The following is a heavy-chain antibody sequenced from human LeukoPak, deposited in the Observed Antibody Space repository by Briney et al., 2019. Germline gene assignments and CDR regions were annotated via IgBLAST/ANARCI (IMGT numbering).Heavy chain of an antibody. J-gene: IGHJ4*02. Sequence: SETLSLTCTVSGVSISSSNSYWGWIRQPPGKGLEWIGSIYYSGNTYYNASLKSRVTISVDTSKNQFSLKLSSVTAADTAVYYCARATRITGTTYLDYWGQGTLVTVSS. CDR1: GVSISSSNSY. CDR2: IYYSGNT. CDR3: ARATRITGTTYLDY. D-gene: IGHD1-20*01. V-gene: IGHV4-39*01.